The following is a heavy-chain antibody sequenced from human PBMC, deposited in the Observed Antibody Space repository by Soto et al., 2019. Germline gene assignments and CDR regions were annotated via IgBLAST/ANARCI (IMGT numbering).Heavy chain of an antibody. CDR3: AKVPGP. CDR2: IYHSGST. V-gene: IGHV4-30-2*01. Sequence: SETLSLTCAVSGGSISSGGYSWSWIRQPPGKGLEWIGYIYHSGSTYYNPSLKNRVNISVDRSKNQFSLKLSSVTAADTAGYYWAKVPGPWGQGTLVTVSS. CDR1: GGSISSGGYS. J-gene: IGHJ5*02. D-gene: IGHD1-1*01.